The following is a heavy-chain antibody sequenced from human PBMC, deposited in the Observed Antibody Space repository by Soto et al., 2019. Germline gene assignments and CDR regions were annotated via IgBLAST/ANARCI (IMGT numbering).Heavy chain of an antibody. D-gene: IGHD3-10*01. CDR2: ISYDGSNK. V-gene: IGHV3-30*18. J-gene: IGHJ4*02. CDR1: GFTFSSYG. CDR3: AKDHRYYGSGSQDY. Sequence: QVQLVESGGGVVQPGRSLRLSCAASGFTFSSYGMHWVRQAPGKGLEWVAFISYDGSNKYYADSVKGRFIISRDNSKNTLYLQMNSLRAEDTAVFYCAKDHRYYGSGSQDYWGQGILATVSS.